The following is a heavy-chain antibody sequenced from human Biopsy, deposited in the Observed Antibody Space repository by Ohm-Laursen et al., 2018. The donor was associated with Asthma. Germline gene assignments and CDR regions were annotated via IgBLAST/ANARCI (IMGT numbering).Heavy chain of an antibody. CDR2: IYYSGST. CDR1: GGSINIGDYY. J-gene: IGHJ5*02. CDR3: ARTTYGDDGFDP. V-gene: IGHV4-31*03. D-gene: IGHD4-17*01. Sequence: TLSLTCTVSGGSINIGDYYWSWIRQLPVKGLEWIGYIYYSGSTYYNPSLKSRVSISLDTSKNQFSLSLTSVTAADTAVYYCARTTYGDDGFDPWGQRTLVTVSS.